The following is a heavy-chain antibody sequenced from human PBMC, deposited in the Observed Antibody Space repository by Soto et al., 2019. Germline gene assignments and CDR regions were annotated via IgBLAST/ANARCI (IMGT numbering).Heavy chain of an antibody. J-gene: IGHJ5*02. Sequence: SETLSLTCAVSGGSFSAAGDSWSWIRPPPGGGLEWIGHIYHSGTFLYNPSLKTRLTMSLDRSNNQFPLTLNSVTAADTAVYYCARAQFYSGSGRYNKLMFDPWGQGIQVTVSS. CDR3: ARAQFYSGSGRYNKLMFDP. CDR2: IYHSGTF. V-gene: IGHV4-30-2*01. D-gene: IGHD3-10*01. CDR1: GGSFSAAGDS.